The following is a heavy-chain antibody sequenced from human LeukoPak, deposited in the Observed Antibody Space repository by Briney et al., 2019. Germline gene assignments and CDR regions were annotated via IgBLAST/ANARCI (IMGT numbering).Heavy chain of an antibody. J-gene: IGHJ4*02. D-gene: IGHD3-22*01. CDR1: GYTFTSYD. CDR2: INPSGGST. V-gene: IGHV1-46*01. Sequence: GASVKVSCKASGYTFTSYDINWVRQAPGQGLEWMGIINPSGGSTSYAQKFQGRVTMTRDTSTSTVYMELSSLRSEDTAVYYCARDVISYYYDSSGSPIGSHFDFWGQGTLVTVSS. CDR3: ARDVISYYYDSSGSPIGSHFDF.